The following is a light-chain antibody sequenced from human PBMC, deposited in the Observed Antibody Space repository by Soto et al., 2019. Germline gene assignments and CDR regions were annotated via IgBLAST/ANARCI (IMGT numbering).Light chain of an antibody. Sequence: DIQMTQSPSSLSASVGDRVTITCRASQSISSYLNWYQQKPGKAPKLLIYAASSLQSGVPSRFSGSGSGTEFTLTISSLQPDDFATYYCLQDHSYPLTFGGGTKVDNK. CDR2: AAS. CDR3: LQDHSYPLT. CDR1: QSISSY. V-gene: IGKV1-39*01. J-gene: IGKJ4*01.